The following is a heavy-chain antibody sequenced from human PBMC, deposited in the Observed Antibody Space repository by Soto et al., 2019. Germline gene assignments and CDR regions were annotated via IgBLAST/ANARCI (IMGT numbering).Heavy chain of an antibody. CDR1: GFTFSIYA. CDR2: ISGSGCST. V-gene: IGHV3-23*01. J-gene: IGHJ4*02. CDR3: AKGGIAARRPTDY. D-gene: IGHD6-6*01. Sequence: LTLSSSASGFTFSIYAMRRVRQSPGKGLEWVSAISGSGCSTYYADSVKGRFTISRDNSKNTLYLQMNSLRAEDTAVYYCAKGGIAARRPTDYWGQGTLVTVSS.